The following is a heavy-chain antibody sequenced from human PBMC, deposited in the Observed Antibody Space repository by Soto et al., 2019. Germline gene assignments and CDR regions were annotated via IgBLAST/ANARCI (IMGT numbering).Heavy chain of an antibody. V-gene: IGHV3-30-3*01. CDR1: GFTFSSYA. CDR3: ARARGDNRVYYHLWSLDYYYGMDV. Sequence: GGSLRLSCAASGFTFSSYAMHWVRQAPGKGLEWVAVISYDGSNKYYADSVKGRFTISRDNSKNTLYLQMNSLRAEDTAVYYCARARGDNRVYYHLWSLDYYYGMDVRGKGTTVTVSS. J-gene: IGHJ6*04. D-gene: IGHD3-10*01. CDR2: ISYDGSNK.